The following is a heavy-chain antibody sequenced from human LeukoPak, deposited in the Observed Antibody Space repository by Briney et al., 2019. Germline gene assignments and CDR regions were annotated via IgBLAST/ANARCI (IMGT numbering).Heavy chain of an antibody. CDR3: ARIRKGQWLVVGDY. CDR2: ISYDGSNK. Sequence: PGRSLRLSCAASGFTFSSYGMHWVRQAPGKGLEWVAVISYDGSNKYYADSVKGRFTISRDNSKNTLYLQMNSLRAEDTAVYYCARIRKGQWLVVGDYWGQGTLVTVSS. D-gene: IGHD6-19*01. J-gene: IGHJ4*02. CDR1: GFTFSSYG. V-gene: IGHV3-30*03.